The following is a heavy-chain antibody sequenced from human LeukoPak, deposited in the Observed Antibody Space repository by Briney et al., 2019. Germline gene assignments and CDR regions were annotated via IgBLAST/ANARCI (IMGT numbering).Heavy chain of an antibody. CDR3: ARAPSEIGGYYPEYFRH. V-gene: IGHV3-21*01. CDR1: GFTFRTYT. D-gene: IGHD3-22*01. Sequence: GGSLRLSCAASGFTFRTYTMNWVRQAPGKGLEWVSFISSSSSYIYYADSVKGRFTISRDNAKNTVSLQMNSLRAEDTGVYYCARAPSEIGGYYPEYFRHWGQGTLVTVSS. J-gene: IGHJ1*01. CDR2: ISSSSSYI.